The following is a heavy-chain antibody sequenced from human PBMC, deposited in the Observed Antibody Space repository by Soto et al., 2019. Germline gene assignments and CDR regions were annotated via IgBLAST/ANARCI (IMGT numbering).Heavy chain of an antibody. CDR1: GFTFSSYA. V-gene: IGHV3-23*01. J-gene: IGHJ6*02. CDR3: AKDGGRWNSRAVYYGMDV. CDR2: ISGSGVST. D-gene: IGHD1-7*01. Sequence: EVQLLESGGGLVQPGGSLRLSCAASGFTFSSYAMSWVRQAPGKGLEWVSAISGSGVSTYYADSVKGRFTISRDNSKNTLYLQINSLRAEDTAVYYCAKDGGRWNSRAVYYGMDVLGQGTTVTVSS.